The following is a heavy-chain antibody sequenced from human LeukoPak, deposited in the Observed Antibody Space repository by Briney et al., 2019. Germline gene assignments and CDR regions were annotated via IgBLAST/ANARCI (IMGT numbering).Heavy chain of an antibody. CDR1: GYTLSELA. CDR2: FDPEDGEK. D-gene: IGHD6-6*01. Sequence: ASVKVSCKVSGYTLSELAMHWVRQAPGKGLEWMGGFDPEDGEKMYAQEFRGRITMTEDTLTDTAYMELSSLRSEDTAVYYCARDRGAARPRRWVTLSFDYWGQGTLVTVSS. CDR3: ARDRGAARPRRWVTLSFDY. J-gene: IGHJ4*02. V-gene: IGHV1-24*01.